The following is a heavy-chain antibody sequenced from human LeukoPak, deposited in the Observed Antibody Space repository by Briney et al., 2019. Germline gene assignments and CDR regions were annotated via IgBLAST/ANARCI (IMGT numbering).Heavy chain of an antibody. CDR3: AKGPPGFDY. CDR1: GFTFSSYG. Sequence: PGRSLRLSCAASGFTFSSYGMHWVRQAPGKGLEGVAVTSYDGSNKYYADSVKGRFTISRDNSKNTLYLQMNSLRGEDTAVYYCAKGPPGFDYWGEGTLVTVSS. J-gene: IGHJ4*02. D-gene: IGHD1-14*01. CDR2: TSYDGSNK. V-gene: IGHV3-30*18.